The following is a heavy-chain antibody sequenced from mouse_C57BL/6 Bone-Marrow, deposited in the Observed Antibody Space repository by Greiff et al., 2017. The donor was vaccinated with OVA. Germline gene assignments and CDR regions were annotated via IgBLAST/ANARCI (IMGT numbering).Heavy chain of an antibody. V-gene: IGHV5-6*01. Sequence: EVQLVESGGDLVKPGGSLKLSCAASGFTFSSYGMSWVRQPPDTRLEWVATISSGGSYTYYPDSVQGRFTISTANAKNTLYLQMSSLKSEDTAMYYCASLITTDFDYWGQGTTLTVSS. CDR3: ASLITTDFDY. D-gene: IGHD1-1*01. J-gene: IGHJ2*01. CDR1: GFTFSSYG. CDR2: ISSGGSYT.